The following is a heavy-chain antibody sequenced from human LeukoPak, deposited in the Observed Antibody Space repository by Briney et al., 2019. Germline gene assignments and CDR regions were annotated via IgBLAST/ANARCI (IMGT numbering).Heavy chain of an antibody. D-gene: IGHD4-17*01. V-gene: IGHV3-49*03. J-gene: IGHJ4*02. CDR2: IRSKAYGGTT. CDR1: GFTFGDYA. CDR3: TRVYGDYELDY. Sequence: PGGSLRLSCTASGFTFGDYAMSWFRQAPGKGLEWVGFIRSKAYGGTTEYAASVKGRFTISRDDSKSIAYLQMSSLKTEDTAVYYCTRVYGDYELDYWGQGTLVTVSS.